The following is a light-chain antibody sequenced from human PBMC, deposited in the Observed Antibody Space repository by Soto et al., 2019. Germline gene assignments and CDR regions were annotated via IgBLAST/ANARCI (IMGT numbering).Light chain of an antibody. Sequence: ETVLTQSPGTLPLSPGERATLSCRASQSVSSSYLAWYQQKPGQAPRLLIYGASSRATGIPDRFSGSGSGTDFTLTISRVEPEDFAVYYCQQYGKSPLVTFGQGTRLEIK. CDR2: GAS. CDR1: QSVSSSY. CDR3: QQYGKSPLVT. V-gene: IGKV3-20*01. J-gene: IGKJ5*01.